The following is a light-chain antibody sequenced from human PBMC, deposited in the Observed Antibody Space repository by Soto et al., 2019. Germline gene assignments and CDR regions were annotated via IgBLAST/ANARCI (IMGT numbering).Light chain of an antibody. CDR2: SIS. CDR1: QGISSA. CDR3: QQSYSTPIT. J-gene: IGKJ5*01. V-gene: IGKV1-39*01. Sequence: IQLTQSPSSLSASVGDRVTITCRASQGISSALAWYQQKPGEAPKLLIYSISNLQSGVPSRFSGSASGTDFTLTISSLQPEDFATYYCQQSYSTPITFGQGTRLEIK.